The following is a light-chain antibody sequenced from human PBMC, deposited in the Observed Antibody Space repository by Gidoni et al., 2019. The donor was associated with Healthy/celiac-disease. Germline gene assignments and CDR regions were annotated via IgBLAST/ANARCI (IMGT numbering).Light chain of an antibody. CDR3: QQYDNLPPLT. Sequence: DIQMTQSPSSLSASVGDRVTITCQASQDISNYLNWYQQKPGQAPKLLIYDASNFETGVPSRFSGSGSGTDFTFTISSLQPEDIATYYCQQYDNLPPLTFGGGTKVEIK. CDR2: DAS. J-gene: IGKJ4*01. V-gene: IGKV1-33*01. CDR1: QDISNY.